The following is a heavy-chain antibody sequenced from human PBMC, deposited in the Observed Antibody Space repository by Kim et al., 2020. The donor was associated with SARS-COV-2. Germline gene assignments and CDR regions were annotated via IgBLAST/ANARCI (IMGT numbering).Heavy chain of an antibody. V-gene: IGHV4-4*09. Sequence: SETLSLTCTVSGGSINNHYWSWIRQAPGRGLEWIGYTYSSGRPTYNPSLQSRVSISVDASKNQVSLKLSSVTAADTAVFYCARHSTYQDILTDAFDIWGQVKMVTVSS. CDR1: GGSINNHY. CDR3: ARHSTYQDILTDAFDI. J-gene: IGHJ3*02. CDR2: TYSSGRP. D-gene: IGHD3-9*01.